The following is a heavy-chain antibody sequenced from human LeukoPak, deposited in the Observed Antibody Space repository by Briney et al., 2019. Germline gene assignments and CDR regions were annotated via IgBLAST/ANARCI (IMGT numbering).Heavy chain of an antibody. CDR3: ASPYYDSSGYQRYYFDY. Sequence: GASVKVSCKASGGTSSSYAISWVRQAPGQGLEWMGGIIPIFGTANYAQKFQGRVTITADESTSTAYMELSSLRSEDTAVYYCASPYYDSSGYQRYYFDYWGQGTLVTVSS. D-gene: IGHD3-22*01. CDR2: IIPIFGTA. V-gene: IGHV1-69*13. J-gene: IGHJ4*02. CDR1: GGTSSSYA.